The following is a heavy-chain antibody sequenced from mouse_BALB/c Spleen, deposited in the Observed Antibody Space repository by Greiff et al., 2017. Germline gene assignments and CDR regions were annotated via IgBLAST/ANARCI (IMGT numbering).Heavy chain of an antibody. CDR2: ISSGGSYT. D-gene: IGHD2-1*01. CDR3: ARDGNYDLAWFAY. CDR1: GFTFSSYA. J-gene: IGHJ3*01. V-gene: IGHV5-9-4*01. Sequence: DVHLVESGGGLVKPGGSLKLSCAASGFTFSSYAMSWVRQSPEKRLEWVAEISSGGSYTYYPDTVTGRFTISRDNAKNTLYLEMSSLRSEDTAMYYCARDGNYDLAWFAYWGQGTLVTVSA.